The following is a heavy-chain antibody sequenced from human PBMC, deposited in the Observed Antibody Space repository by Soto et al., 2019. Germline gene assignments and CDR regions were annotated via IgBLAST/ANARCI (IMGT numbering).Heavy chain of an antibody. Sequence: GASVKVSCKASGYTFTGYYMHWVRQAPGQGLEWMGWINPNSGGTNYAQKFQGWVTMTRDTSISTAYMELSRLRSDDTAVYYCASSITMVRGVMRYYGMDVWGQGTTV. J-gene: IGHJ6*02. CDR3: ASSITMVRGVMRYYGMDV. CDR1: GYTFTGYY. CDR2: INPNSGGT. V-gene: IGHV1-2*04. D-gene: IGHD3-10*01.